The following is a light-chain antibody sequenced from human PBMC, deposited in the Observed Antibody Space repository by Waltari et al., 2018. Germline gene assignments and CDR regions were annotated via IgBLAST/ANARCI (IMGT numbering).Light chain of an antibody. J-gene: IGKJ4*01. CDR1: QPVTNN. Sequence: IQMPHSPSTLSASVGARVTIPCRASQPVTNNLAWYQQKPGKAPTVVIHKSSRLESGVPSRFSGSGYGTAVTLTISSLQPDDFATYYCQEYDTLPVTFGGGTKVEIK. V-gene: IGKV1-5*03. CDR2: KSS. CDR3: QEYDTLPVT.